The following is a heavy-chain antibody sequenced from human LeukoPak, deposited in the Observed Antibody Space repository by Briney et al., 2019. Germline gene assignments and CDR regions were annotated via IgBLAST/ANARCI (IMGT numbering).Heavy chain of an antibody. V-gene: IGHV3-23*01. CDR3: ARKLWHRNDC. CDR1: GFTFSSYA. CDR2: ISGSGGST. D-gene: IGHD3-16*01. J-gene: IGHJ4*02. Sequence: GGSLRLSCAASGFTFSSYAMSWVRQAPGKGLEWVSAISGSGGSTYYADSVKGRFTVSRDNFKNTLYLQMNSLRAEDTALYYCARKLWHRNDCWGQGTLVTVSS.